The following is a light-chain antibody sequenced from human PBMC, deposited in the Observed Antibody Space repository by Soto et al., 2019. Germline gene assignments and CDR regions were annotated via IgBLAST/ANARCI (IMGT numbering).Light chain of an antibody. V-gene: IGKV3-20*01. CDR1: HDISSY. CDR3: QQYGSIPWT. Sequence: LTQSPSPLSASVGDGAAIACQASHDISSYLTWYQQKPGQAPRLLIYGASTRATGTPDRFSGSGSGTDFTVTISRLEPEDFAVYFCQQYGSIPWTFGQGTKVDIK. J-gene: IGKJ1*01. CDR2: GAS.